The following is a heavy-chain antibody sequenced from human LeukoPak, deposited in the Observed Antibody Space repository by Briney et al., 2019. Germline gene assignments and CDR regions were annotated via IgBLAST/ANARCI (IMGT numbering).Heavy chain of an antibody. CDR3: ASEGIVATIDY. Sequence: GGSLRLSCAASGFTFSSYGMHWVRQAPGKGLEWVAVIWYDGSNKYYADSVKGRFTISRDNSKNTLYLQMNSLRAEDTAVYYCASEGIVATIDYWGQGTLVTVSS. V-gene: IGHV3-33*01. CDR1: GFTFSSYG. J-gene: IGHJ4*02. CDR2: IWYDGSNK. D-gene: IGHD5-12*01.